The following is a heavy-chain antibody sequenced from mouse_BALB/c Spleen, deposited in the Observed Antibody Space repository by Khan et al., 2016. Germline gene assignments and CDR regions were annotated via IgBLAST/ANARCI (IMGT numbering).Heavy chain of an antibody. V-gene: IGHV3-2*02. CDR3: ARRGTMITYFDY. CDR2: INYSGST. Sequence: EVQLVESGPGLVKPSQSLSLTCTVTGYSITSDYAWNWIRQFPGNKLEWMGYINYSGSTTYNPSLKSRISISRDTSKNQFFLQLNSVTTEDTATYYCARRGTMITYFDYRGQGTTLTVSS. CDR1: GYSITSDYA. J-gene: IGHJ2*01. D-gene: IGHD2-4*01.